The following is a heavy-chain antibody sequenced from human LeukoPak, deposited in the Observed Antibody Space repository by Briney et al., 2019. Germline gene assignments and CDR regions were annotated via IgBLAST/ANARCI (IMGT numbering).Heavy chain of an antibody. J-gene: IGHJ4*02. CDR2: IKEDGSEK. CDR3: ARDPRGGSFMYYFDS. Sequence: ARSLRLSCAASGFSFSTYWMSWVRQAPGKGLEWVANIKEDGSEKYYVESVKGRFTISRDNAKNSLYLEMNSLRVEDTAVYYCARDPRGGSFMYYFDSWGQGTLVTVSS. V-gene: IGHV3-7*04. CDR1: GFSFSTYW. D-gene: IGHD2-15*01.